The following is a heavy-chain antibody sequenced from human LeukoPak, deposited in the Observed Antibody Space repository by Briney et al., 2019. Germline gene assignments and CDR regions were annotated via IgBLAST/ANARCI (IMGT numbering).Heavy chain of an antibody. Sequence: SETLSLTCTVSGGSISSYYWGWIRQPPGKGLEWIGSIYYSGSTYYNPSLKSRVTISVDTSKNQFSLKLSSVTAADTAVYYCARSDSGSYGLSFDYWGQGTLVTVSS. J-gene: IGHJ4*02. CDR1: GGSISSYY. CDR2: IYYSGST. CDR3: ARSDSGSYGLSFDY. D-gene: IGHD1-26*01. V-gene: IGHV4-39*07.